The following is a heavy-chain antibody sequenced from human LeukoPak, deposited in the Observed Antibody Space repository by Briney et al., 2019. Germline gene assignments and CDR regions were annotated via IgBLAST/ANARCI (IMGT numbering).Heavy chain of an antibody. D-gene: IGHD3-16*01. J-gene: IGHJ1*01. CDR2: ISSSSSYI. V-gene: IGHV3-21*01. CDR3: ARDVTTRGGFQH. Sequence: GGSLRLSCAASGFTFSSYSMNWVRQAPGKGLEWVSSISSSSSYIYYADSVKGRFTISRDNAKNSLYLQMNSLRAEDTAVYYCARDVTTRGGFQHWGQGTLVTVSS. CDR1: GFTFSSYS.